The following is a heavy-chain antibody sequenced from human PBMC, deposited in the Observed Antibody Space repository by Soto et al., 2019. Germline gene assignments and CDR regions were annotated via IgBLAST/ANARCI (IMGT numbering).Heavy chain of an antibody. CDR2: IDWNSGAI. V-gene: IGHV3-9*01. CDR1: GFTFDDYV. CDR3: AKDIGYCSSTRCDYGMDF. Sequence: EVQLVESGGGLVQPGRSLRLSCAASGFTFDDYVVHWVRQVPGKGLEWVSGIDWNSGAIGYAGSVKGRFIISRDSAKNSLLLQMSSLRAEDTALYYCAKDIGYCSSTRCDYGMDFWGQGTTVTVSS. D-gene: IGHD2-2*03. J-gene: IGHJ6*02.